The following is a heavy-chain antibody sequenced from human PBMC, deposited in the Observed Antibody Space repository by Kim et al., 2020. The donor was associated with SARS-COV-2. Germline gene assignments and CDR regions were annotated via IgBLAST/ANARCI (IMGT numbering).Heavy chain of an antibody. J-gene: IGHJ4*02. V-gene: IGHV3-23*01. Sequence: GDSVEGRFTISRDNSKNTLYLQMSSLRAEDTAVYYCAKDFHSTVTPLFDYWGQGALVTVSS. D-gene: IGHD4-17*01. CDR3: AKDFHSTVTPLFDY.